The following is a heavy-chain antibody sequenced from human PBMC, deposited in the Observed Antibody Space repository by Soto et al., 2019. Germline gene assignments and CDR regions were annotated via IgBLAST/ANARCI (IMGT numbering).Heavy chain of an antibody. D-gene: IGHD6-13*01. CDR3: ASTYSTSWYWFDP. CDR1: GFSLSNAGLG. Sequence: SGPTLVNPTETLTLTCTVSGFSLSNAGLGVSWIRQPPGKALEWLAHIFSNDEKSYSPSLKSRLTISKDTSKSQVVLIMTNMDPVDTATYYCASTYSTSWYWFDPWSQGTLVTVSS. J-gene: IGHJ5*02. V-gene: IGHV2-26*04. CDR2: IFSNDEK.